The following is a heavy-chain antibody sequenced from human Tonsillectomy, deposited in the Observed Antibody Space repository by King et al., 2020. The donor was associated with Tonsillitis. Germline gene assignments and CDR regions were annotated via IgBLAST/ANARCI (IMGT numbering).Heavy chain of an antibody. Sequence: VQLVESGGGLVKPGGSLRLSCAASGFTFNNAWMNWVRQAPGKGLEWVGRIKSRADGGTTDYTAPVKGRFTITRDDSKKKLYLQMNRLKTEDTAVYYCNTGGGSGGYYGESHYFDYWGQGTLVTVSS. D-gene: IGHD1-26*01. V-gene: IGHV3-15*01. J-gene: IGHJ4*02. CDR3: NTGGGSGGYYGESHYFDY. CDR2: IKSRADGGTT. CDR1: GFTFNNAW.